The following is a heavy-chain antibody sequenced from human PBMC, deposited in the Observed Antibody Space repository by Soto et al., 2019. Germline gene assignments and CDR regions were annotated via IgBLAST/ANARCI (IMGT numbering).Heavy chain of an antibody. J-gene: IGHJ5*02. CDR1: GGSISSGDYY. CDR2: IYYSGST. Sequence: PSETLSLTCTVSGGSISSGDYYWSWIRQPPGKGLEWIGYIYYSGSTYYNPSLKSRVTISVDTSKNQFSLKLSSVTAADTAVYYCAREMDYGYPMSWFDPWGQGTLVTVSS. D-gene: IGHD4-17*01. CDR3: AREMDYGYPMSWFDP. V-gene: IGHV4-30-4*01.